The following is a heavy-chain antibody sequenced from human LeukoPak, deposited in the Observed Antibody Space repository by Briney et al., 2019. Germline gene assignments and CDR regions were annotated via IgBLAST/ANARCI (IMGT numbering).Heavy chain of an antibody. D-gene: IGHD3-16*02. V-gene: IGHV4-4*02. Sequence: SETLSLTCAVSGGSISSSNWWSWVRQPPGKGLEWIGEIYHSGSTNYNPSLKSRVTISVDKSKNQFSLKLSSVTAADTAVYYCARGDYVWGGYRAFDYWGQGTLVTVSS. CDR1: GGSISSSNW. J-gene: IGHJ4*02. CDR3: ARGDYVWGGYRAFDY. CDR2: IYHSGST.